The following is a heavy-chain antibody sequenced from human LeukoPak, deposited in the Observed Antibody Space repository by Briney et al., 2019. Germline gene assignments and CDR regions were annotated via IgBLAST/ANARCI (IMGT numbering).Heavy chain of an antibody. J-gene: IGHJ3*02. V-gene: IGHV3-21*01. Sequence: GGSLRLSCAASGFTFSSYSMNWVRQAPGKWLEWVSSISSSSSYIYYADSVKGRFTISRDNAKNSLYLQMNSLRAEDTAVYYCATFHPRGAFDIWGQGTMVTVSS. CDR1: GFTFSSYS. CDR2: ISSSSSYI. CDR3: ATFHPRGAFDI.